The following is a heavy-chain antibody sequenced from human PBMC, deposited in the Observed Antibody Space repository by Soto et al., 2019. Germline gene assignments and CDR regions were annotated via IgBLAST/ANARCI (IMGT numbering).Heavy chain of an antibody. D-gene: IGHD6-6*01. V-gene: IGHV1-46*01. J-gene: IGHJ4*02. CDR2: INPSGGRT. CDR1: GYTFTSYY. CDR3: ARGSSSSMGGDY. Sequence: ASVKVSCKAVGYTFTSYYIHWVRQAPGQGLEWMGVINPSGGRTGYAQKFQSRVTMTRDTSTSTVFMGLSSLTSEDTAVYYCARGSSSSMGGDYWGQGTLVTVSS.